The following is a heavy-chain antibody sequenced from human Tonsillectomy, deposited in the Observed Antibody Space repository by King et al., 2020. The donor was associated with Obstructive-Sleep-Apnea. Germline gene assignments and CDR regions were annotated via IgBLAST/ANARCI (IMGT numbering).Heavy chain of an antibody. D-gene: IGHD3-22*01. J-gene: IGHJ2*01. Sequence: VQLQESGPGLVKPSETLSLTCTVSGGSISRYYWTWIRQPPGKGLEWIGYIYYSGTTKYNPSLKSRVTISVDTSKNQFSLNLSSVTAADTAVYYCARGSDSSGYSQTYWYFDLWGRGTLVTVSS. CDR3: ARGSDSSGYSQTYWYFDL. CDR1: GGSISRYY. CDR2: IYYSGTT. V-gene: IGHV4-59*01.